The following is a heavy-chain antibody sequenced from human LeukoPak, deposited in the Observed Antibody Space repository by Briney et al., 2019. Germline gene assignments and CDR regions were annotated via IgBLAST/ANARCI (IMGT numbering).Heavy chain of an antibody. CDR2: FEPEEGET. Sequence: ASVKVSCKVSGYTLTELSMHWVRQAPGKGLEWMGGFEPEEGETTYAQKFQGRVTMTEDTSSDTAYMELSSLRSEDTAVYYCATVRPTDDPYYFDYWGQGTLVTVSS. D-gene: IGHD2-21*01. V-gene: IGHV1-24*01. CDR1: GYTLTELS. CDR3: ATVRPTDDPYYFDY. J-gene: IGHJ4*02.